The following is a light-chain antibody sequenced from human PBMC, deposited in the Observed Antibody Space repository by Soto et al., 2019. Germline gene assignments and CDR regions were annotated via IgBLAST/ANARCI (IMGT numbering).Light chain of an antibody. J-gene: IGLJ3*02. V-gene: IGLV1-44*01. CDR3: FSYTANDNWV. CDR1: SSNIGSNT. CDR2: STD. Sequence: QSVLTQPPSASGTPGQRVTISCSGSSSNIGSNTVNWYQQIPGTAPKLLIYSTDQRPSGVPDRFSGSKSGTSASLAISGLQTDDEADYFCFSYTANDNWVFGGGTKVTVL.